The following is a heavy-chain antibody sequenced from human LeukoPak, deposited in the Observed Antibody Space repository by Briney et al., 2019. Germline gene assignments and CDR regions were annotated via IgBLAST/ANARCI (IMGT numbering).Heavy chain of an antibody. J-gene: IGHJ4*02. Sequence: PSETLSLTCAVYGVSFSGYYWSWIRQPPGKGLEWIGYIYYSGSTNYNPSLKSRVTISVDTSKNQFSLKLSSVTAADTAVYYCARGAEGDDFDYWGQGTLVTVSS. D-gene: IGHD3-16*01. V-gene: IGHV4-59*01. CDR1: GVSFSGYY. CDR3: ARGAEGDDFDY. CDR2: IYYSGST.